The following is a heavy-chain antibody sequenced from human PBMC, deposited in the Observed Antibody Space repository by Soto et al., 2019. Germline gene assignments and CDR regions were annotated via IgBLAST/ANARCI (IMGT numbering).Heavy chain of an antibody. V-gene: IGHV3-30-3*01. CDR2: ISYDGSNK. CDR1: GFTFSSYA. Sequence: GGSLRLSCAASGFTFSSYAMHWVRQAPGKGLEWVAVISYDGSNKHYADFVKGRFTISRDNSKNTLYLQMSSLRAEDTAVYYCSRVSPVAMAEVDVYYYYGMDVWGQGTTVTGSS. J-gene: IGHJ6*02. D-gene: IGHD2-2*01. CDR3: SRVSPVAMAEVDVYYYYGMDV.